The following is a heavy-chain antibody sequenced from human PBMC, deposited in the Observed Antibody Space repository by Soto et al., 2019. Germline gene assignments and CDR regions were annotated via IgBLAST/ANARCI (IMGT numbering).Heavy chain of an antibody. CDR2: IHNSGIT. J-gene: IGHJ4*02. D-gene: IGHD6-19*01. CDR1: GASLSSGDYY. CDR3: GRQNKWLSPFDD. V-gene: IGHV4-31*03. Sequence: QVHLQESGPGLVKPSQTLSLSCTVSGASLSSGDYYWNWIRQYPGKGLEWIGYIHNSGITDYNPSLKSRVTMSVDTSKKQFSLRVSSVTAADTAVYYCGRQNKWLSPFDDGGQGTLVTVSS.